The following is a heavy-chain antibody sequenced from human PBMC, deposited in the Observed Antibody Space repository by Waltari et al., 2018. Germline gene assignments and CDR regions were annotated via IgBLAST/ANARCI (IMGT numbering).Heavy chain of an antibody. V-gene: IGHV3-23*04. CDR1: GFTFSSYA. CDR3: AKLPHYRGEPYYFDY. D-gene: IGHD1-26*01. J-gene: IGHJ4*02. CDR2: ISGSGGST. Sequence: EVQLVESGGGLVQPGGSLRLSCAASGFTFSSYAMSWVRQAPGKGLEWVSAISGSGGSTYYADAVKGRFTSSRDNSKNTLYLQMNSLRAEDTAVYYCAKLPHYRGEPYYFDYWGQGTLVTVSS.